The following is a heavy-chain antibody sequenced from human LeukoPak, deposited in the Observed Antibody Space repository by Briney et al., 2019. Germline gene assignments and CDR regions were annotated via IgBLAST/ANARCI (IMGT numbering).Heavy chain of an antibody. CDR3: ARAGGYYYDSSGYYY. CDR2: IYYSGST. Sequence: PSETLSLTCTVSGGSISSYYWSWIRQPPGKGLEWIGYIYYSGSTNYNPSLKSRVTISVDTSKNQFSLKLSSVTAADTAVYYRARAGGYYYDSSGYYYWGQGTLVTVSS. D-gene: IGHD3-22*01. J-gene: IGHJ4*02. V-gene: IGHV4-59*01. CDR1: GGSISSYY.